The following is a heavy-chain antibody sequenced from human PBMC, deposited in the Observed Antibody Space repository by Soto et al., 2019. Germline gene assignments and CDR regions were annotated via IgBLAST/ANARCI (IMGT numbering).Heavy chain of an antibody. CDR1: GFTFSSYG. J-gene: IGHJ5*02. CDR2: ILYDGSNK. CDR3: AKDYSSSSGFDP. Sequence: GGSLRLSCAASGFTFSSYGMHWVRQAPGKGLEWVAVILYDGSNKYYADSVKGRFTISRDNSKNTLYLQMNSLRAEDTAVYYCAKDYSSSSGFDPWGQGTLVTVSS. D-gene: IGHD6-6*01. V-gene: IGHV3-30*18.